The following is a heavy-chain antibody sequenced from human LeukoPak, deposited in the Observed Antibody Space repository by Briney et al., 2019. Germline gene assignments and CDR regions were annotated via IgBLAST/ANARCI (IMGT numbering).Heavy chain of an antibody. D-gene: IGHD1-26*01. J-gene: IGHJ5*02. CDR3: ARAPSTLSRYSGSYYRP. CDR2: INHSGST. Sequence: SETLSRNCAVYGGSFSGYYWSWIRQPPGKGLKWIGEINHSGSTNYNPSLKSRVTISVDTSKNQFSLKLSSVTAADTAVYYCARAPSTLSRYSGSYYRPWGQGTLVTVSS. CDR1: GGSFSGYY. V-gene: IGHV4-34*01.